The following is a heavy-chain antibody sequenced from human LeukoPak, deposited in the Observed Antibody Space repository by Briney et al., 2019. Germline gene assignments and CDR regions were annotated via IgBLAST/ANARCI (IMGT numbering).Heavy chain of an antibody. CDR2: ISSSSSYI. CDR3: ARDTVTMNDYGDYDEYYYGMDV. V-gene: IGHV3-21*01. J-gene: IGHJ6*02. CDR1: GFTFSSYS. D-gene: IGHD4-17*01. Sequence: GGSLRLSCAASGFTFSSYSMNWVRQAPGKGLEWVSSISSSSSYIYYADSVKGRFTISRDNAKNSLYLQMNSLRAEDTAVYYCARDTVTMNDYGDYDEYYYGMDVWGQGTTVTVSS.